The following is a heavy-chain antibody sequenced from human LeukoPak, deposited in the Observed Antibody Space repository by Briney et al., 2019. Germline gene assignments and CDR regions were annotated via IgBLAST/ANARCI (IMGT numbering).Heavy chain of an antibody. V-gene: IGHV1-2*02. J-gene: IGHJ4*01. CDR3: ARDTGFPFFDF. Sequence: ASVKVSCKASGYTFIGYYIHWVRQAPGQGLEWMGSVNPNSGVTDYAQKFQGRITMTRDTSISTAYMELNRLTSDDTAVYYCARDTGFPFFDFWGHGALVTVSS. CDR2: VNPNSGVT. CDR1: GYTFIGYY.